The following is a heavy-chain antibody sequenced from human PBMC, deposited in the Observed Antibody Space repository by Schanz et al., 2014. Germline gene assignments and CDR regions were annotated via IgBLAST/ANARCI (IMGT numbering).Heavy chain of an antibody. D-gene: IGHD3-10*01. J-gene: IGHJ4*02. CDR3: AKDPRGDKNDRAYYFDY. V-gene: IGHV3-9*01. CDR1: GFSFSSYA. Sequence: EVQLLESGGGLVEPGGSLRLSCAASGFSFSSYAMHWVRQAPGKGLEWVSNIPWNGAAIGYAGSVRGRFTISRDSAKNSLYLQMNSLRVEDTAVYYCAKDPRGDKNDRAYYFDYWGQGTLVSVSS. CDR2: IPWNGAAI.